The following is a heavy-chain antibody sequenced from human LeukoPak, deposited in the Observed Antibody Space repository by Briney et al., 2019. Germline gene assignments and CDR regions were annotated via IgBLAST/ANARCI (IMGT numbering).Heavy chain of an antibody. CDR3: ARGLVLATDDAFDI. Sequence: SETLSLTCTVSGGSIRSYFWSWLRQPPGKGLEWIGYIWGTEITDYNPSLKSRVTISLDTSKNHFSLKLRSVTAADTALYFCARGLVLATDDAFDIWGQGTLDTVSS. CDR1: GGSIRSYF. V-gene: IGHV4-59*01. CDR2: IWGTEIT. J-gene: IGHJ3*02. D-gene: IGHD5-12*01.